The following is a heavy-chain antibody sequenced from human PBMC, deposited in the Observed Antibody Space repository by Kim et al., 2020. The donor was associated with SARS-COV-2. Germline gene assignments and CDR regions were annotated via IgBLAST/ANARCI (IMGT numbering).Heavy chain of an antibody. Sequence: GGSLRLSCAASGFTFSSYAMHWVRQAPGKGLEGVAVISYDGSNKYYADSVKGRFTISRDNSKNTLYLQMNSLRAEDTAVYYCARPGLAYCGGDCDAFDIWGQATMVTVSS. CDR2: ISYDGSNK. D-gene: IGHD2-21*02. CDR1: GFTFSSYA. J-gene: IGHJ3*02. CDR3: ARPGLAYCGGDCDAFDI. V-gene: IGHV3-30*04.